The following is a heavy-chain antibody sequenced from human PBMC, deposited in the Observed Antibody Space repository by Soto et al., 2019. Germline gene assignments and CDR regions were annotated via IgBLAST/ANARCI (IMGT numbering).Heavy chain of an antibody. V-gene: IGHV4-4*02. Sequence: QVQLQESGPGLVRPSGTLSLTCAVSGDSIRSGNWWSWVRQAPQKGLEWLGDIYHSGTTMYNPSLKTRLPISGDKSKNQFSLTLISVTAADTAVYYCARNRELGRGILYYEYWGHGTLVAVSS. D-gene: IGHD1-1*01. CDR2: IYHSGTT. CDR1: GDSIRSGNW. CDR3: ARNRELGRGILYYEY. J-gene: IGHJ4*01.